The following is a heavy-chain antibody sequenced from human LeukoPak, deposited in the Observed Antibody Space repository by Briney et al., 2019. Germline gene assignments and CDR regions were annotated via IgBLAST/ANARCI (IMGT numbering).Heavy chain of an antibody. V-gene: IGHV4-39*07. CDR3: ARSGSGYLRYYFDY. D-gene: IGHD5-12*01. CDR2: LYSSGST. J-gene: IGHJ4*02. Sequence: SETLSLTCTVSGGSISSSTYYWGWIRQPPGKGLEWIGSLYSSGSTYYNPSLKSRVTISVDTSKNQFSLKLSSVTAADTAVYYCARSGSGYLRYYFDYWGQGTLVTVSS. CDR1: GGSISSSTYY.